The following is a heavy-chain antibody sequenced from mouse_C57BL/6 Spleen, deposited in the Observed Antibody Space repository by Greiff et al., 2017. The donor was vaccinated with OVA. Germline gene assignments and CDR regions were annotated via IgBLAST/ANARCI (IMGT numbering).Heavy chain of an antibody. D-gene: IGHD6-1*01. CDR1: GFSFNTYA. J-gene: IGHJ4*01. Sequence: EVKLVESGGGLVQPKGSLKLSCAASGFSFNTYAMNWVRQAPGKGLEWVARIRSKSNNYATYYADSVKDRFTISRDDSESMLYLQMNNLKTEDTAMYYCVRGLSYYAMDYWGQGTSVTVSS. V-gene: IGHV10-1*01. CDR2: IRSKSNNYAT. CDR3: VRGLSYYAMDY.